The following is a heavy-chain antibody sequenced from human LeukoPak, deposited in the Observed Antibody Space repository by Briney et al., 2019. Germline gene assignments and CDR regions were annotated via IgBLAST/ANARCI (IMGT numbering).Heavy chain of an antibody. CDR3: AKSSGSSTFYPFDI. D-gene: IGHD1-26*01. CDR2: ISGSGGST. J-gene: IGHJ3*02. CDR1: GFTFSSYA. V-gene: IGHV3-23*01. Sequence: GGSLRPSCAASGFTFSSYAMSWVRQAPGKGLEWVSAISGSGGSTYYADSVKGRFTISRDNAKNSLYLRMNSLRAEDMALYYRAKSSGSSTFYPFDIWGQGTMVTVSS.